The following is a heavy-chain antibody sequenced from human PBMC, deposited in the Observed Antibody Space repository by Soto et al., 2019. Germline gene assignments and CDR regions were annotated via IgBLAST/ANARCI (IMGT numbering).Heavy chain of an antibody. CDR2: ISYDGSNK. Sequence: GGSLRLSCAASGFTFSSYAMHWVRQAPGKGLEWVAVISYDGSNKYYADSVKGRFTISRDNSKNTLYLQMNSLRAEDTAVYYCARGRYGSGSYYFLYYYGMDVWGQGTTVTVSS. CDR1: GFTFSSYA. J-gene: IGHJ6*02. V-gene: IGHV3-30-3*01. D-gene: IGHD3-10*01. CDR3: ARGRYGSGSYYFLYYYGMDV.